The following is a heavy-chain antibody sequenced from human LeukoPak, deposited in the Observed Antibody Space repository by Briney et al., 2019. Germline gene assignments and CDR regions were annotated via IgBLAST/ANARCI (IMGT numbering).Heavy chain of an antibody. D-gene: IGHD3-22*01. CDR1: GGSISSGGYY. CDR3: ARGLTQYDSSGYSYYFDD. V-gene: IGHV4-31*03. J-gene: IGHJ4*02. Sequence: SETLSLTCTVSGGSISSGGYYWSWIRQHPGKGLEWIGYIYYSGSTYYNPSLKSRVTISVDTSKNQFSLKLSSVTAADTAVYYCARGLTQYDSSGYSYYFDDYSQGTLVTVSS. CDR2: IYYSGST.